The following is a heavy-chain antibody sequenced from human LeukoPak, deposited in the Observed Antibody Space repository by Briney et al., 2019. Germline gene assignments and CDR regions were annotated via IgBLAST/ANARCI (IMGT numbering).Heavy chain of an antibody. Sequence: ASVKVSCKASGYTFTSYGISWVRQAPGQGLEWMGWNSAYNGNTNYAQKLQGRVTMTTDTSTSTAYMELRSLRSDDTAVYYCARDGVAAARGPYYFDYWGQGILVTVSS. CDR2: NSAYNGNT. CDR3: ARDGVAAARGPYYFDY. D-gene: IGHD6-13*01. CDR1: GYTFTSYG. V-gene: IGHV1-18*01. J-gene: IGHJ4*02.